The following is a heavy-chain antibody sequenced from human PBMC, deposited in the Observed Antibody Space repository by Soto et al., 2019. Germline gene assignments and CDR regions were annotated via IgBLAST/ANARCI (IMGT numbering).Heavy chain of an antibody. V-gene: IGHV4-59*01. D-gene: IGHD3-22*01. CDR1: GGSISSYY. Sequence: LSLTCTVSGGSISSYYWSWLRQPPGRGLEWIGYIYDSGSTNYSPSLKSRVTISVDTSKNQFSLNLNSVTAADTAVYYCARHRHDSGYHYFDYWGQGTLVTVSS. CDR2: IYDSGST. J-gene: IGHJ4*02. CDR3: ARHRHDSGYHYFDY.